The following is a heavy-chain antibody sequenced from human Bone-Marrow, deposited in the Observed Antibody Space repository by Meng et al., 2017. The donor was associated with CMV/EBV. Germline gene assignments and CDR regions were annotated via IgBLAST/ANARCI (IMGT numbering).Heavy chain of an antibody. D-gene: IGHD4-17*01. CDR1: GGSISSYY. V-gene: IGHV4-59*01. Sequence: SETLSLTCTVSGGSISSYYWSWIRQPPGKGLEWIGYIYGSGTTAAYNSSLKSRVAISGDTSKTQISLTLNFVTAADTAVYYCARAGDDFGVIAADVWGQGTLVTVSS. CDR2: IYGSGTTA. CDR3: ARAGDDFGVIAADV. J-gene: IGHJ4*02.